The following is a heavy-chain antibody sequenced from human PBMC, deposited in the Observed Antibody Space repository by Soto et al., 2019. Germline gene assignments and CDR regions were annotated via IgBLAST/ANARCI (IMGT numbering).Heavy chain of an antibody. J-gene: IGHJ4*02. V-gene: IGHV4-34*01. D-gene: IGHD3-3*01. Sequence: QVQLQQWGAGLLKPSETLSLTCAVYGGSFSGYYWSWVRQPPGKGLERIGEINHSGSTNYNPSLNNRVTRPVDKSKNQCSRKLSSVAAADTVVYYCARAPDYDFWSGYDYWGQGTLVTVSS. CDR2: INHSGST. CDR3: ARAPDYDFWSGYDY. CDR1: GGSFSGYY.